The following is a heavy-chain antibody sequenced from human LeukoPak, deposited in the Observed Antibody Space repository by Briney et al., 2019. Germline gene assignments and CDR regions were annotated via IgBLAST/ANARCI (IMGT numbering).Heavy chain of an antibody. D-gene: IGHD3-22*01. Sequence: SETLSLTCTVSGGSISSYYWSWLRQPPGKGLEWIGYIYYSGSTNYNPSLKSRVTISVDTSKNQFSLKLSSVTAADTAVYYCARDNIYYDSSGYYAFDIWGQGTMVTVSS. CDR3: ARDNIYYDSSGYYAFDI. V-gene: IGHV4-59*01. J-gene: IGHJ3*02. CDR1: GGSISSYY. CDR2: IYYSGST.